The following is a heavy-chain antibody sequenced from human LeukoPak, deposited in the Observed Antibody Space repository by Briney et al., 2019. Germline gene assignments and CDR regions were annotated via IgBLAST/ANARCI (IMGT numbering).Heavy chain of an antibody. CDR3: TRAPPGMTMMTDY. D-gene: IGHD3-22*01. J-gene: IGHJ4*02. Sequence: ASVRVSCKASGYTFTNYHIAWVRQAPVQGLEWMGWVSTNDGNTVYAQRLQGRVTMTTDTSTSVAYMELRGLTSDDTAVYYCTRAPPGMTMMTDYWGQGTLVTVSS. CDR1: GYTFTNYH. V-gene: IGHV1-18*01. CDR2: VSTNDGNT.